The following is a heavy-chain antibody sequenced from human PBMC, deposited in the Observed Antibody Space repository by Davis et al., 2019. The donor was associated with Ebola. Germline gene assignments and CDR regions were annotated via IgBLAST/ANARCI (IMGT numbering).Heavy chain of an antibody. CDR3: ARGTELATAHFDY. D-gene: IGHD1-1*01. Sequence: AASVKVSCKASGYTFTNYYIHWVRQAPGQGLEYVGWINPNTGATHSAREFEGRVTMTGDTSIDTVFMDLKWLTYDDTAVYFCARGTELATAHFDYWGQGALVTVSS. V-gene: IGHV1-2*02. CDR1: GYTFTNYY. CDR2: INPNTGAT. J-gene: IGHJ4*02.